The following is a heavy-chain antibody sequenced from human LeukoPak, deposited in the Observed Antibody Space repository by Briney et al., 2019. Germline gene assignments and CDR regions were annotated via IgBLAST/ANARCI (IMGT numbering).Heavy chain of an antibody. Sequence: PSETLSLTCTVSGGSISNYYWSWIRQPAGKRLEWLGRIYSSGSTNYNPSLKSRVTISVDTSKNQFSLKLSSVTAADTAMYYCAREYVGTVAATPFEANWFDPWGQGTLVTVSS. CDR2: IYSSGST. CDR1: GGSISNYY. CDR3: AREYVGTVAATPFEANWFDP. D-gene: IGHD2-15*01. J-gene: IGHJ5*02. V-gene: IGHV4-4*07.